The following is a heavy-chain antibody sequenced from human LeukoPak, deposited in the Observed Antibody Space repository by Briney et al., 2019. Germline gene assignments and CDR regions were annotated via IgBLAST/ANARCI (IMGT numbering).Heavy chain of an antibody. CDR1: GGSISSYY. Sequence: PSETLSLTCTVSGGSISSYYWTWIRQPPGKGLEWIGYIYYSGSTNYNPSLKSRVTISVDTSKNQFSLKLSSVTAADTAVYYCARYSGSYYSNFDYWGQGTLVTVSS. J-gene: IGHJ4*02. CDR2: IYYSGST. D-gene: IGHD1-26*01. V-gene: IGHV4-59*01. CDR3: ARYSGSYYSNFDY.